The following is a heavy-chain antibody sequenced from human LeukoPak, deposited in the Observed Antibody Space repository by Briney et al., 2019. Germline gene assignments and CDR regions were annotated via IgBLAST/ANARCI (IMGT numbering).Heavy chain of an antibody. CDR2: INPNSGGT. Sequence: ASVKVSCEASGYTFTGYYMHWVRQAPGQGLEWMGWINPNSGGTNYAQKFQGRVTMTRDTSISTAYMELSRLRSDDTAVYYCAREMIDCSSTSCYTTGSFDYWGQGTLVTVSS. CDR1: GYTFTGYY. D-gene: IGHD2-2*02. V-gene: IGHV1-2*02. CDR3: AREMIDCSSTSCYTTGSFDY. J-gene: IGHJ4*02.